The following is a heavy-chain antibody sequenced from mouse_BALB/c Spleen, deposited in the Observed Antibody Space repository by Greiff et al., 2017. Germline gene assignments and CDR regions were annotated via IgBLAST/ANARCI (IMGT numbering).Heavy chain of an antibody. D-gene: IGHD1-1*01. Sequence: DVKLVESGGGLVQPGGSLKLSCAASGFTFSSYGMSWVRQTPDKRLELVATINSNGGSTYYPDSVKGRFTISRDNAKNTLYLQMSSLKSEDTAMYYCARGDTTVVADYWGQGTTLTVSS. J-gene: IGHJ2*01. CDR2: INSNGGST. CDR1: GFTFSSYG. CDR3: ARGDTTVVADY. V-gene: IGHV5-6-3*01.